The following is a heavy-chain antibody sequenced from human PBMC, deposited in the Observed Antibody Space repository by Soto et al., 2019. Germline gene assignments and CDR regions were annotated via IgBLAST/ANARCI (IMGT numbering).Heavy chain of an antibody. V-gene: IGHV3-66*01. CDR1: GFTVSSNY. J-gene: IGHJ4*02. CDR2: IYSGGST. D-gene: IGHD5-12*01. CDR3: ARNRRDGYNYPLYYFDY. Sequence: LRLSCAASGFTVSSNYMSWVRQAPGKGLEWVSVIYSGGSTYYADSVKGRFTISRDNSKNTLYLQMNSLRAEDTAVYYCARNRRDGYNYPLYYFDYWGQGTLVTVSS.